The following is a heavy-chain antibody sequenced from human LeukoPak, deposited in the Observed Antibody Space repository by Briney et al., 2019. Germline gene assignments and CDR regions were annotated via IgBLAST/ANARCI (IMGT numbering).Heavy chain of an antibody. CDR1: GYTFTSYG. D-gene: IGHD4-17*01. Sequence: ASVKVSCKASGYTFTSYGISWVRQAPGQGLEWMGWISAYNGNTNYAQKLQGRVTMTTDSSTSTAYMELRSLRSNDTAVYYCARDDYGDYAGGYFDYWGQGTLVTVSS. V-gene: IGHV1-18*01. CDR3: ARDDYGDYAGGYFDY. J-gene: IGHJ4*02. CDR2: ISAYNGNT.